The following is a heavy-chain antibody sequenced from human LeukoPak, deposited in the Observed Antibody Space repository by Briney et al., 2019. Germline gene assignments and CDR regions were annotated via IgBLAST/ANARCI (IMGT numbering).Heavy chain of an antibody. D-gene: IGHD3-3*01. Sequence: ASVKVSCKASGYTFTSYGISWVRQAPGQGLEWMGWISAYNGNTNYAQKLQGRVTMTTDTSTSTAYMELRSLRSDDTAVYYCANHPFYDFWSDYSNFDYWGQGTLVTVSS. CDR3: ANHPFYDFWSDYSNFDY. CDR2: ISAYNGNT. V-gene: IGHV1-18*01. J-gene: IGHJ4*02. CDR1: GYTFTSYG.